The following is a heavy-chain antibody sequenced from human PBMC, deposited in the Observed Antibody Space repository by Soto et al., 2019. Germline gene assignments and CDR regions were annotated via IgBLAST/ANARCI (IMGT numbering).Heavy chain of an antibody. D-gene: IGHD2-21*01. Sequence: SGPTLVNPTPTLTLTCTFSGFSLSTSGMCVSWIRQPPGKALEWLARIDWDDDKYYSTSLKTRLTISKDTSKNQVVLTMTYMDPVDTATYYCARDSVALYYYYYGMDVWGQGTTVTVSS. CDR3: ARDSVALYYYYYGMDV. CDR2: IDWDDDK. V-gene: IGHV2-70*11. CDR1: GFSLSTSGMC. J-gene: IGHJ6*02.